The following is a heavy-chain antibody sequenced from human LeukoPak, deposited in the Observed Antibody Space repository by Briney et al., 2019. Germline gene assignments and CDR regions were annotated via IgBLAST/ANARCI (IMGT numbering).Heavy chain of an antibody. CDR2: IKQDGSNK. D-gene: IGHD5-18*01. CDR1: GFTFSNSW. J-gene: IGHJ4*02. CDR3: ARDRGYSYGHPFDY. Sequence: GGSLRLSCAASGFTFSNSWMSWVRQAPGKGLEWVANIKQDGSNKYYMDSVKGRFTISRDNAKNSLYLQMNSLRAEDTAVYYCARDRGYSYGHPFDYWGQGTLVTVSS. V-gene: IGHV3-7*01.